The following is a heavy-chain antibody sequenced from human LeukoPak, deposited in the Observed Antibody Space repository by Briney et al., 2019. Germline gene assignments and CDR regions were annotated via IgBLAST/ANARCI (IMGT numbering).Heavy chain of an antibody. Sequence: SQTLSLTCTVSGGSISSGSYYWSWIRQPAGKGLEWIGRIYTSGSTNYNPSLKSRVTISVHTSKYQVAPNHDSLTTAGTAVYYCARSIAAAGAVDYWGQGTLVTVSS. J-gene: IGHJ4*02. CDR2: IYTSGST. V-gene: IGHV4-61*02. D-gene: IGHD6-13*01. CDR1: GGSISSGSYY. CDR3: ARSIAAAGAVDY.